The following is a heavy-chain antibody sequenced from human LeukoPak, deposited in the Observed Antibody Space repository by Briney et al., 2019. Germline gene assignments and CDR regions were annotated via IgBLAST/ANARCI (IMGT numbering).Heavy chain of an antibody. Sequence: GGSLRLSCAASGFTFSSYGMHWVRQAPGKGLEWVAFIRYDGSNKYYADSVKGRFTISRDNSKNTLYLQMNSLRAEDTAVYYCANARWGTIAFDIWGQGTMVTVSS. CDR3: ANARWGTIAFDI. CDR2: IRYDGSNK. D-gene: IGHD1-14*01. V-gene: IGHV3-30*02. J-gene: IGHJ3*02. CDR1: GFTFSSYG.